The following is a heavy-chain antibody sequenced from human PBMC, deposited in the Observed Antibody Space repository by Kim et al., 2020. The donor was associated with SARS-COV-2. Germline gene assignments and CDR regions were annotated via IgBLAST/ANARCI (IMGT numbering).Heavy chain of an antibody. J-gene: IGHJ4*02. Sequence: GGSLRLSCAASGFTFEENAMHWVRQVPGKGLEWVAGISWHGVTISYAASVKGRFIISRENAKNLLYLQRNSLRPEDTAFYYCTRDSGYDILEGTNKIGYVEDWCQGTLVTVSS. CDR1: GFTFEENA. CDR3: TRDSGYDILEGTNKIGYVED. D-gene: IGHD3-9*01. V-gene: IGHV3-9*01. CDR2: ISWHGVTI.